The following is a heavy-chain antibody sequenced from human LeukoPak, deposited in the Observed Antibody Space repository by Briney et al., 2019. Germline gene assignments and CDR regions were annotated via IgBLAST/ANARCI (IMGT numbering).Heavy chain of an antibody. CDR3: ARGHDSSGYPPFDY. CDR1: GFTFSSYS. J-gene: IGHJ4*02. CDR2: ISSSSSYI. V-gene: IGHV3-21*01. D-gene: IGHD3-22*01. Sequence: AGGSLRLSCAASGFTFSSYSMNWVRQAPGKGLEWVSSISSSSSYIYYADSVKGRFTISRDNAKNSLYLQMNSLRAEDTAVYYCARGHDSSGYPPFDYWGQGTLVTVSS.